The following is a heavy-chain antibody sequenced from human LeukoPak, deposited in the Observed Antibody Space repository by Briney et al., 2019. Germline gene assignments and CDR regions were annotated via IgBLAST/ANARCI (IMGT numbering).Heavy chain of an antibody. CDR1: GFTFSSYE. CDR2: ISSSGSTI. Sequence: GGSLRLSCAASGFTFSSYEMNWVRQAPGKGLEWVSYISSSGSTIYYADSVKGRFTISRDNAKDSLYLQMNSLRAEDTAVYYCARDPVFCSSPSCKNWSAPGAQGPLATVPS. CDR3: ARDPVFCSSPSCKNWSAP. V-gene: IGHV3-48*03. J-gene: IGHJ5*02. D-gene: IGHD2-2*01.